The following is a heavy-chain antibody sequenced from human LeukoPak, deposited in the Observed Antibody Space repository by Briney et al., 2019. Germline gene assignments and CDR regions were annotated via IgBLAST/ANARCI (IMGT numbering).Heavy chain of an antibody. CDR2: ISGSGDST. Sequence: GETLRLSCAASGFTFSSYAMSWVRQAPGKGLEWVSVISGSGDSTYYADSMKGRFTISRDNSKNTLYLQMNSLRAEDTAVYYCARLREIPVFGVVTKSTSYFDYWGQGTLVTVSS. CDR1: GFTFSSYA. CDR3: ARLREIPVFGVVTKSTSYFDY. J-gene: IGHJ4*02. D-gene: IGHD3-3*01. V-gene: IGHV3-23*01.